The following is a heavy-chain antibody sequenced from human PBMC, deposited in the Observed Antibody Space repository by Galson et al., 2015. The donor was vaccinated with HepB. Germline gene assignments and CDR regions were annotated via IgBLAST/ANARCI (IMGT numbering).Heavy chain of an antibody. CDR1: GFTFDSHN. CDR3: AKSGFSYGNDAFDV. J-gene: IGHJ3*01. V-gene: IGHV3-21*04. Sequence: SLRLSCAASGFTFDSHNMHWVRQAPGKGLEWVSSITSSSTYMFYADSVKGRSTISRDNAKSSLYLHMNSLRAEDTAVYYCAKSGFSYGNDAFDVWGQGTMVTVSS. D-gene: IGHD3-10*01. CDR2: ITSSSTYM.